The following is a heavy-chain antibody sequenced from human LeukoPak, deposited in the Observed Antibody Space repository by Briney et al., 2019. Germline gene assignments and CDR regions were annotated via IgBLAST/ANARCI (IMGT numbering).Heavy chain of an antibody. Sequence: SETLSLTCNVSGDSIGSSSYYWGWIRQTPEQGLEWVGSIFCSGSAYYTPSLKSRVTISLDTSKNQFSLRLTSVTAADTAVYYCARQVAILEPTDPHWFHSWGQGTLV. CDR1: GDSIGSSSYY. CDR3: ARQVAILEPTDPHWFHS. D-gene: IGHD1-1*01. CDR2: IFCSGSA. J-gene: IGHJ5*01. V-gene: IGHV4-39*07.